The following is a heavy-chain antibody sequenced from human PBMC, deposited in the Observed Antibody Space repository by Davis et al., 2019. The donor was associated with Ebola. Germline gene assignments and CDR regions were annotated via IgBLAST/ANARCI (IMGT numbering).Heavy chain of an antibody. D-gene: IGHD3-16*01. V-gene: IGHV3-30-3*01. CDR2: ISYDGSNK. J-gene: IGHJ4*02. Sequence: GGSLRLSCAASGFTFSSYAMHWVRQAPSKGLEWVAVISYDGSNKYYADSVKGRFTISRDNSKNTLYLQMNSLRAEDTAVYYCARALYDYVWGRFDYWGQGTLVTVSS. CDR1: GFTFSSYA. CDR3: ARALYDYVWGRFDY.